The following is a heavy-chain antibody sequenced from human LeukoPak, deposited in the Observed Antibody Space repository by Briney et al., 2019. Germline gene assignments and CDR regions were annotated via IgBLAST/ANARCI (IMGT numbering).Heavy chain of an antibody. J-gene: IGHJ4*02. CDR3: AKARLPHCGTDCLGQ. CDR1: GFTFSSYA. V-gene: IGHV3-23*01. Sequence: GGSLRLSCAASGFTFSSYAMSWVRQAPGKGLEWVSVISGSGGSTYYADSVKGRFTISRDTSKNTVYLHMNPLRGEDTAIYFCAKARLPHCGTDCLGQWGQGTLVTVSS. D-gene: IGHD2-21*02. CDR2: ISGSGGST.